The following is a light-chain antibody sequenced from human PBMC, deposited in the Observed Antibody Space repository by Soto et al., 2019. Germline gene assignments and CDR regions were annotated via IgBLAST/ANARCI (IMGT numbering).Light chain of an antibody. CDR3: SSYTSSSTYV. CDR1: SSDVGSYNR. CDR2: EVS. J-gene: IGLJ1*01. V-gene: IGLV2-18*02. Sequence: QSVLTQPPSVSGSPGQSVTISCTGTSSDVGSYNRVSWYQQPPGTAPKLMIYEVSNRPSGVPDRFSGYKSGNTASLTISGLQAEDEADYHCSSYTSSSTYVFGTGTKVTVL.